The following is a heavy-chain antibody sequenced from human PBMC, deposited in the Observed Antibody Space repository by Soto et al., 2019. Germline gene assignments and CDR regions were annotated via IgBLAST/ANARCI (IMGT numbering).Heavy chain of an antibody. Sequence: QVQLVPSGAEVKKPGSSVKVSCKASGGTFSSYTISWVRQAPGQGLEWMGRIIPILGIANYAQKFQGRVTITADKSTSTAYMELSSLRSEDTAVYYCARVDGVYSSSWYEDYWGQGTLVTVSS. J-gene: IGHJ4*02. CDR1: GGTFSSYT. D-gene: IGHD6-13*01. V-gene: IGHV1-69*02. CDR2: IIPILGIA. CDR3: ARVDGVYSSSWYEDY.